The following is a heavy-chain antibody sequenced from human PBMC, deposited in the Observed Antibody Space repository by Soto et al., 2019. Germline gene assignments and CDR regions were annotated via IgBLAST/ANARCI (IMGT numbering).Heavy chain of an antibody. D-gene: IGHD2-21*02. CDR3: ARERAYCGGDCSGAFDI. Sequence: SETLSLTCTVSGGSISSYYWSWIRQPPGKGLEWIGYIYYSGSTNYNPSLKSRVTISVDTSKNQFSLKLSSVTAADTAVYYCARERAYCGGDCSGAFDIWGQGAMVTVSS. CDR2: IYYSGST. J-gene: IGHJ3*02. CDR1: GGSISSYY. V-gene: IGHV4-59*01.